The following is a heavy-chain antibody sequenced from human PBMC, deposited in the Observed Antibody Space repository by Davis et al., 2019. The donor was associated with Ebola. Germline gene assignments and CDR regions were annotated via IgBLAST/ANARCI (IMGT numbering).Heavy chain of an antibody. D-gene: IGHD3-22*01. CDR3: ARGDSSGYYYHPPFWY. V-gene: IGHV1-2*04. J-gene: IGHJ4*02. Sequence: ASVKVSCKASGYTFTSYYMHWVRQAPGQGLEWMGWINPNSGGTNYAQKFQGWVTMTRDTSISTAYMELSRLRSDDTAVYYCARGDSSGYYYHPPFWYWGQGTLVTVSS. CDR1: GYTFTSYY. CDR2: INPNSGGT.